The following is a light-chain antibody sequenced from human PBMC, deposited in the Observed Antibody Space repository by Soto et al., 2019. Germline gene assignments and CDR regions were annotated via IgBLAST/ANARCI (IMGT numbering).Light chain of an antibody. CDR2: GTS. V-gene: IGKV3-15*01. CDR3: QQYGTSPRT. J-gene: IGKJ1*01. CDR1: QSVNSN. Sequence: EIVMTQSPATLSVSPGERATLSCRASQSVNSNLAWYQQKAGQAPRLLIYGTSTRATGIPARFSGSGSGTDFTLTISRLEPEDFAVYYCQQYGTSPRTFGQGTKVDI.